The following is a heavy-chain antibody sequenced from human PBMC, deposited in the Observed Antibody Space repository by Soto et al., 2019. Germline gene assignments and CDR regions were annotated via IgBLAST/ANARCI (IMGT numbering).Heavy chain of an antibody. Sequence: QVQLVQSGSEVKKPGSSVKVSCQPSGGIFGTFGISWVRQAPGQGLEWMGGIIPIFGTTNYAQNFQGGVTITAGKSTNAVYLDLSSLRCKDQAVYLSETSKSDVLTSLAYWSQGNMVTLSS. D-gene: IGHD3-9*01. J-gene: IGHJ4*02. V-gene: IGHV1-69*06. CDR1: GGIFGTFG. CDR3: ETSKSDVLTSLAY. CDR2: IIPIFGTT.